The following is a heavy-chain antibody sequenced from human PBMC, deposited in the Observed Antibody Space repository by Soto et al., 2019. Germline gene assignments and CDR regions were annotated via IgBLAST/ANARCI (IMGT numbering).Heavy chain of an antibody. D-gene: IGHD1-20*01. CDR3: TNSPDSYIYFDN. Sequence: GGSLRLSCAASGFTFSSYGMHWVRQAPGKGLEWVAVISYDGSNKYYADSVKGRFTISRDKSKNTLYLQMNSLRAEDTAVYYCTNSPDSYIYFDNWGQGTLVTVSS. J-gene: IGHJ4*02. V-gene: IGHV3-30*18. CDR2: ISYDGSNK. CDR1: GFTFSSYG.